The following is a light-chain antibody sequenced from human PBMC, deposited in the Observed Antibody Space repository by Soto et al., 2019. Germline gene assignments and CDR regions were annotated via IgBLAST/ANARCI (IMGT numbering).Light chain of an antibody. V-gene: IGKV1-5*03. CDR2: KES. J-gene: IGKJ1*01. CDR1: QSISSW. Sequence: DIQMTQSPSTLSASVGDRVTITCRASQSISSWLAWYQQKPGKAPKLLIYKESSLESGVPSRFSGSGSGTEFTITISRLQPDDFATYFCHQYNSYSTWTFGQGTKVEIK. CDR3: HQYNSYSTWT.